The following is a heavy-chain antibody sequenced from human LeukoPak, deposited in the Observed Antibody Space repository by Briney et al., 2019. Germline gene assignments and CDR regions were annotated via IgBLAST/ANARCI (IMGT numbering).Heavy chain of an antibody. V-gene: IGHV1-2*02. CDR3: ARERGYCSSSSCYTSDAFDI. CDR2: INPNSGGT. Sequence: ASVKVSCKTSGYTFTGYYMHWVRQAPGHGREWMGWINPNSGGTNYAQRVQGRVTMTRDTSISTAYMELSRLRSDDTAVYYCARERGYCSSSSCYTSDAFDIWGQGTIVTVSS. CDR1: GYTFTGYY. D-gene: IGHD2-2*01. J-gene: IGHJ3*02.